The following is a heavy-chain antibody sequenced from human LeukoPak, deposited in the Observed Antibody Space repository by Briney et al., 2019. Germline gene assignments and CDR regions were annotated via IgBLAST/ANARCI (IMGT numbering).Heavy chain of an antibody. Sequence: SETLSLTCTVSGGSISSSSYYWGWIRQPPGKGLEWIGSIYYSGSTYYNPSLKSRVTISVDTSKNQFTLKLSSVTAADTAVYYCARDGFLEWLSPPYYGMDVWGQGTTVTVSS. CDR1: GGSISSSSYY. J-gene: IGHJ6*02. D-gene: IGHD3-3*01. CDR2: IYYSGST. V-gene: IGHV4-39*06. CDR3: ARDGFLEWLSPPYYGMDV.